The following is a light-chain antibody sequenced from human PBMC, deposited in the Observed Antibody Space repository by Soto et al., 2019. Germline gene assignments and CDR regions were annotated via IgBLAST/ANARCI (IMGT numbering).Light chain of an antibody. V-gene: IGKV3-11*01. J-gene: IGKJ1*01. CDR2: DAS. Sequence: EIVLTQSPATLSLSPGDRATLSCRASQSVSYFLAWYQQRPGQAPRLLIYDASKRATGISARFSGSGSGTDFTLTISSLEPEDFAVYYCQQYSTSPWTFGQGTKVDIK. CDR1: QSVSYF. CDR3: QQYSTSPWT.